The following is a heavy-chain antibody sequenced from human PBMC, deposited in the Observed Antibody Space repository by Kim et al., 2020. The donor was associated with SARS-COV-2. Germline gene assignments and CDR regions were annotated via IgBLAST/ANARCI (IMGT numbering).Heavy chain of an antibody. CDR1: GFTFRSYG. CDR2: IGRDGSNT. D-gene: IGHD3-3*01. CDR3: AKHPYYDCWSGYY. V-gene: IGHV3-NL1*01. Sequence: GGSLRLSCAASGFTFRSYGMHWVRQAPGKGLEWVSGIGRDGSNTYYADSVRGRFTISRDNSKNTLYLQMNSLRAEDTAVYYCAKHPYYDCWSGYYLGQ. J-gene: IGHJ4*02.